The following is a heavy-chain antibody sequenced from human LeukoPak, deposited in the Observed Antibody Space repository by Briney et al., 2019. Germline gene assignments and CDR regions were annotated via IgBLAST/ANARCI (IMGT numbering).Heavy chain of an antibody. V-gene: IGHV4-34*01. D-gene: IGHD3-22*01. Sequence: SETLSLTCAVYGGSFSGYYWSWIRQPPGKGLEWIGEINHSGSTNYNPSLKSRVTMSVDTSKNQFSLKLSSVTAADTAVYYCARASYYYDSSGYYYVPFDYWGQGTLVTVSS. CDR1: GGSFSGYY. CDR2: INHSGST. CDR3: ARASYYYDSSGYYYVPFDY. J-gene: IGHJ4*02.